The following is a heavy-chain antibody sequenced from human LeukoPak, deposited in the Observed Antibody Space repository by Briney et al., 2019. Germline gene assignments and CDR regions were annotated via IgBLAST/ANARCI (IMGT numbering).Heavy chain of an antibody. D-gene: IGHD2-8*01. J-gene: IGHJ4*02. Sequence: SETLSLTCTVSGGSISSYYWSWIRQPPGKGLEWIGYIYYSGSTNYNPSLKSRVTISVDTSKNQFSLKLSSVTAADTAVYYCARGGVLSQSYYFDYWGQGTLVTVSS. CDR2: IYYSGST. CDR1: GGSISSYY. V-gene: IGHV4-59*01. CDR3: ARGGVLSQSYYFDY.